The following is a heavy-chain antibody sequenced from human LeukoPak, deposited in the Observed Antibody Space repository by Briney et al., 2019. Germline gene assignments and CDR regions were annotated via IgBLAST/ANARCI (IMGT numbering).Heavy chain of an antibody. CDR2: ISGSGGST. V-gene: IGHV3-23*01. CDR3: AREGPYGSGSYYNRGYFDY. CDR1: GFTFSSYA. D-gene: IGHD3-10*01. Sequence: GGSLRLSCAASGFTFSSYAMSWVRQAPGKGLEWVSAISGSGGSTYYADSVKGRFTISRDNAKNSLYLQMNSLRAEDTAVYYCAREGPYGSGSYYNRGYFDYWGQGTLVTVSS. J-gene: IGHJ4*02.